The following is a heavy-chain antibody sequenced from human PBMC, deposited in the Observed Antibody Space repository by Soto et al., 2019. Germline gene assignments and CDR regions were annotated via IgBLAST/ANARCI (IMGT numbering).Heavy chain of an antibody. CDR1: GYTFTSYG. CDR2: ISAYNGNT. Sequence: ASVKVSCKASGYTFTSYGISWVRQAPGQGLEWMGWISAYNGNTNYAQKLQGRVTMTTDTSTSTAYMELRSLRSDDTAVYYCARVLFDDYYDSSGYYYSDCWGQGTLVTVSS. V-gene: IGHV1-18*01. CDR3: ARVLFDDYYDSSGYYYSDC. J-gene: IGHJ4*02. D-gene: IGHD3-22*01.